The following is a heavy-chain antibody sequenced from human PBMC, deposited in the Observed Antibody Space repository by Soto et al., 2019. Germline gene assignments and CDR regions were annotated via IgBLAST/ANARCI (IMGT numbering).Heavy chain of an antibody. J-gene: IGHJ4*02. CDR3: ARAQWVEYCSSTSCYRAYYFDY. V-gene: IGHV3-13*05. D-gene: IGHD2-2*02. Sequence: GGSLRLSCAASGFTFSSYDMHWVRQATGKGLEWVSATGTAGDPYYPGSVKGRFTISRENAKNSLYLQMNSLRAGDTAVYYCARAQWVEYCSSTSCYRAYYFDYWGQGTLVTVSS. CDR1: GFTFSSYD. CDR2: TGTAGDP.